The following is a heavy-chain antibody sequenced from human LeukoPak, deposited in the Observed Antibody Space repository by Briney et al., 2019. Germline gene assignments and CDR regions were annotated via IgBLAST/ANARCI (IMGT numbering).Heavy chain of an antibody. CDR1: GCTFSGYA. Sequence: GGSLRLSCAASGCTFSGYAMTWVRQAPGKGLEWVSAISGSGGSTYYADSVRGRFTISRDNSKNTVYLHMNSLRAEDTAVYYCARDSSGWYRGYFDYWGQGTLVTVSS. J-gene: IGHJ4*02. CDR3: ARDSSGWYRGYFDY. D-gene: IGHD6-19*01. V-gene: IGHV3-23*01. CDR2: ISGSGGST.